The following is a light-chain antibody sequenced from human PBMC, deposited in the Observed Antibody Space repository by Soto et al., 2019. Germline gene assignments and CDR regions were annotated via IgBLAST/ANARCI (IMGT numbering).Light chain of an antibody. Sequence: EIVMTQSPVTLSASPGESATLSCRASQSVSSSYLAWYQQKPGQAPRLLIYGASSRATGIPDRFSGSGSGTDFTLTISRLAPEDFALYYCQHYSPSPITFGQGTRLEI. CDR3: QHYSPSPIT. CDR2: GAS. J-gene: IGKJ5*01. CDR1: QSVSSSY. V-gene: IGKV3-20*01.